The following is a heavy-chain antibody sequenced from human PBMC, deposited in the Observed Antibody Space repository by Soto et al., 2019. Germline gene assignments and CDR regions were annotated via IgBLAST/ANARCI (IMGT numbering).Heavy chain of an antibody. Sequence: ASVKVSCKASGYTFTTYSIHWVRQAPGQRLEWMGWINAANGNTRYSQKFQGRVTITSDTSKNTVYMKLSCVTAADTAVYYCETQEVGGTYVYTFDPWGQGTLVTVSS. CDR3: ETQEVGGTYVYTFDP. V-gene: IGHV1-3*01. D-gene: IGHD1-26*01. CDR1: GYTFTTYS. J-gene: IGHJ5*02. CDR2: INAANGNT.